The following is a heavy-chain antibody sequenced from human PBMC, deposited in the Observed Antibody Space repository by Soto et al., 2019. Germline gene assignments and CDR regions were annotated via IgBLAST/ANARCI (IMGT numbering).Heavy chain of an antibody. Sequence: EVQLVESGGGLVKPGGSLRLSCAASGFTFSSYSMNWVRQAPGKGLEWVSSISSSSSYIYYADSVKGRFTISRDNAKNSLYLQMNSLRAEDTAVYYCARDPPRTVYGGNWYFDLWGRGTLVTVSS. CDR3: ARDPPRTVYGGNWYFDL. D-gene: IGHD4-17*01. V-gene: IGHV3-21*01. CDR2: ISSSSSYI. J-gene: IGHJ2*01. CDR1: GFTFSSYS.